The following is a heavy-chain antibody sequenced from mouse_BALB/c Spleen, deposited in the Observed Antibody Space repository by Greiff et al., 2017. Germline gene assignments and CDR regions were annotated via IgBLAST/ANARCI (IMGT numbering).Heavy chain of an antibody. V-gene: IGHV1-54*01. J-gene: IGHJ2*01. CDR1: GYAFTSYL. CDR3: ARKDGYLDY. CDR2: INPGSGST. Sequence: QVQLQQSGAGLVRPGTSVKVSCTASGYAFTSYLIEWVRQRPGQGLEWIGVINPGSGSTNYNEKFKGKATLTADKSSSTAYMQLSSLTSDDSAVYYCARKDGYLDYWGQGTTLTVSS.